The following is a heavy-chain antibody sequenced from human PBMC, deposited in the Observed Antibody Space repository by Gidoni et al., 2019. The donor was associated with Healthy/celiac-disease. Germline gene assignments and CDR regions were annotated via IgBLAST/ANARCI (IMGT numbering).Heavy chain of an antibody. CDR3: ARARAYSGYDFGYYFDY. J-gene: IGHJ4*02. V-gene: IGHV4-30-2*01. Sequence: QLQLQESGSGLVKPSQTLSLTCAVSGGSISSGGYSWSWIRQPPGKGLEWIGYISHSGSTYYSPSLKSRVTISVDRAKNQFSRKLSSVTSADTAVYYCARARAYSGYDFGYYFDYWGQGTLVTVSS. D-gene: IGHD5-12*01. CDR1: GGSISSGGYS. CDR2: ISHSGST.